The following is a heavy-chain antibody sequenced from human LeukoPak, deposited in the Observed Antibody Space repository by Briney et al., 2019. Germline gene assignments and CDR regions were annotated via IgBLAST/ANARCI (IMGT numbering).Heavy chain of an antibody. CDR3: ARDLGYCTGGTCYPNWFDP. J-gene: IGHJ5*02. V-gene: IGHV1-3*01. CDR2: INAGNDNT. Sequence: GASVKVSCKASGYTFTSYAMHWVRQAPGQRLEWMGWINAGNDNTKYSQKFQGRVTITRDTSASTAYMELSSLRSEDTAVYSCARDLGYCTGGTCYPNWFDPWGQGTLVTVSS. D-gene: IGHD2-15*01. CDR1: GYTFTSYA.